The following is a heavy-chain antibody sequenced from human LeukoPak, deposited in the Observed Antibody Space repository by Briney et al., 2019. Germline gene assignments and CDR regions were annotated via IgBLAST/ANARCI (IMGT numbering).Heavy chain of an antibody. CDR2: ISGSGGST. CDR1: GFTFSSYA. Sequence: PGGSLRLSCAASGFTFSSYAMSWVRQAPGKGLEWVSAISGSGGSTYYADSVKGRFTISRGNSKNTLYLQMNSLRAEDTAVYYCAKDPYHYDSSGYYYVDWGQGTLVTVSS. D-gene: IGHD3-22*01. V-gene: IGHV3-23*01. J-gene: IGHJ4*02. CDR3: AKDPYHYDSSGYYYVD.